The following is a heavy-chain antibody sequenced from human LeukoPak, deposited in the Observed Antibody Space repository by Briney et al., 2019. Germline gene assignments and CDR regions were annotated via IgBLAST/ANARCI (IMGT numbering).Heavy chain of an antibody. Sequence: PSETLSLTCTVSGGSISSTGYSWSWIRQLPGKAPEWIGYIHYSGSTYYNPSLKSRVTISVDTSKNQFSLKLSSVTAADTAVYYCARDRTPWFGEEAYYYYGMDVWGQGTTVTVSS. J-gene: IGHJ6*02. D-gene: IGHD3-10*01. CDR3: ARDRTPWFGEEAYYYYGMDV. CDR1: GGSISSTGYS. CDR2: IHYSGST. V-gene: IGHV4-31*03.